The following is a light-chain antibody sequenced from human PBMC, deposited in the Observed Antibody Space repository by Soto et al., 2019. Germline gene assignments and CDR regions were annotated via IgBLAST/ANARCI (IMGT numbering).Light chain of an antibody. V-gene: IGKV1-5*01. CDR2: DAS. J-gene: IGKJ1*01. Sequence: GDRVTITCRASQSISSWLAWYQQKPGKAPKLLIYDASSLESGVPSRFSGSGSGTEFTLTISSLQPDDFATYYCQQYNSYWKFGQGTKVDIK. CDR3: QQYNSYWK. CDR1: QSISSW.